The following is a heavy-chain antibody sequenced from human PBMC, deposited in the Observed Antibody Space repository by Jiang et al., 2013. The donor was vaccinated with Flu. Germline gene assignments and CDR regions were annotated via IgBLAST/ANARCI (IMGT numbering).Heavy chain of an antibody. CDR1: GSTFSTYS. V-gene: IGHV3-48*02. Sequence: VQLVESGGGLVQRGGSLRLSCAASGSTFSTYSMNWVRQAPGKGLEWVSYISSSSSTIYYADSVKGRFTISRDNAKNSLYLQMNSLRDEDTAVYYCARDLGRHCCMAAAEFDYWGQGTLVTVSS. J-gene: IGHJ4*02. CDR3: ARDLGRHCCMAAAEFDY. D-gene: IGHD6-13*01. CDR2: ISSSSSTI.